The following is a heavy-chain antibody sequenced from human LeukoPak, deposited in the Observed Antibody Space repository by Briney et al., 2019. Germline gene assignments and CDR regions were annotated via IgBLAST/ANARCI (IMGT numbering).Heavy chain of an antibody. CDR3: ARESYCSGGSCYSGRAFDI. V-gene: IGHV3-74*01. J-gene: IGHJ3*02. Sequence: GGSLRLSCAASGFTFSSYWMHWVRQAPGKGLVWVSRIKNDGSSTYYADSVKGRLTISRDNAKNTLYLQMDSLRAEYTAVYYCARESYCSGGSCYSGRAFDIWGQGTMVTVSS. CDR2: IKNDGSST. CDR1: GFTFSSYW. D-gene: IGHD2-15*01.